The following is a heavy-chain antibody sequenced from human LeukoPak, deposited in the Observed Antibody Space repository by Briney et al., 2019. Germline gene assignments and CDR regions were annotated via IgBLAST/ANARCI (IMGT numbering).Heavy chain of an antibody. CDR2: INTNTGNP. CDR1: GYTFTGYY. D-gene: IGHD3-10*01. CDR3: ARDMMYYYGSGSLGPWGY. V-gene: IGHV7-4-1*02. Sequence: ASVKVSCKASGYTFTGYYMHWVRQAPGQGLEWMGWINTNTGNPTYAQGFTGRFVFSLDTSVSTAYLQISSLKAEDTAVYYCARDMMYYYGSGSLGPWGYWGQGTLVTVSS. J-gene: IGHJ4*02.